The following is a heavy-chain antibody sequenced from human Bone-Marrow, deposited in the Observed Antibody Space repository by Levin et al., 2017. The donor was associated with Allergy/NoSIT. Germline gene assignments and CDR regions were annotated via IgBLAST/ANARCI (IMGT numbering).Heavy chain of an antibody. D-gene: IGHD1-26*01. J-gene: IGHJ4*02. V-gene: IGHV3-15*01. Sequence: GGSLRLSCAASGFSFSNTWMGWVRQAPGKGLEWVGRIKSKADDGTSDYTAPVKGRFTISRDDSLNTLYLQLNSLKSEDTAVYYCATALKWEDYGDYWGQGTLVTVSS. CDR1: GFSFSNTW. CDR3: ATALKWEDYGDY. CDR2: IKSKADDGTS.